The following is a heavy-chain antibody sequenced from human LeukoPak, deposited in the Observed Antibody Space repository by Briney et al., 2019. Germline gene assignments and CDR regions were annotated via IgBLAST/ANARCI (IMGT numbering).Heavy chain of an antibody. V-gene: IGHV3-7*01. CDR1: GFTFSRYW. CDR2: IREDGSEK. J-gene: IGHJ6*03. CDR3: ARDGDTVLTRGYYYYLDV. Sequence: QSGGSLRLSCEVSGFTFSRYWVTWVRQAPGKGLEWVANIREDGSEKSYVDSVKGRFTCSRDNAKNSVYLQMNSLRAEDTALYYCARDGDTVLTRGYYYYLDVWGKGTTVTVSS. D-gene: IGHD3-10*01.